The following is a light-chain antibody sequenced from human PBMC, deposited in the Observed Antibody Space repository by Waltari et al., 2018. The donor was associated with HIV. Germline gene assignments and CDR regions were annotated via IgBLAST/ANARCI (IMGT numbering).Light chain of an antibody. CDR1: QSITNY. Sequence: DIQMTQSPSSLSASVGVRVTITCRASQSITNYLNWYQQKPGKAPRLLIFAGSSLQSGVPARFSGSGSGTDVTLTITSLQAEDFATYYCQQSYSTPRTFGQGTKLDIK. CDR3: QQSYSTPRT. J-gene: IGKJ2*01. V-gene: IGKV1-39*01. CDR2: AGS.